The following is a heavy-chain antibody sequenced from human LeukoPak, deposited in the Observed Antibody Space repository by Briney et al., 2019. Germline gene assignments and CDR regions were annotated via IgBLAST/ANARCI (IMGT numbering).Heavy chain of an antibody. CDR2: IRDTSDNT. D-gene: IGHD1-1*01. J-gene: IGHJ4*02. V-gene: IGHV3-23*01. CDR3: AKAPAGWNDAVIFDN. Sequence: GGSLRLFCAASGFTFSIYAMSWVRQAPGKGLEWVSSIRDTSDNTYYTDSVKGRFTISRDNSKNTLYLQMNSLRAEDTAIYYCAKAPAGWNDAVIFDNWGRGTLVTVSS. CDR1: GFTFSIYA.